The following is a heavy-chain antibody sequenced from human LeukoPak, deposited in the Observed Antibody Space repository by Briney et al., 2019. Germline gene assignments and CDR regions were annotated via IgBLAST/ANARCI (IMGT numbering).Heavy chain of an antibody. CDR1: EFTFSSYS. Sequence: GGSLRLSCAASEFTFSSYSMNWVRLAPGKGLEWVSSISTSSSYIYYADSVKGRFTISRDNAKNSLYLQMNSLRAEDTAVYYCARDPDGTARNYFDYWGQGTLVTVSS. J-gene: IGHJ4*02. V-gene: IGHV3-21*01. D-gene: IGHD1/OR15-1a*01. CDR2: ISTSSSYI. CDR3: ARDPDGTARNYFDY.